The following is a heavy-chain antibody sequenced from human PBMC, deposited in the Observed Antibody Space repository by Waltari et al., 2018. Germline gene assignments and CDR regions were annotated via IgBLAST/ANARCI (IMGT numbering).Heavy chain of an antibody. CDR1: GFAFSSYW. V-gene: IGHV3-74*01. J-gene: IGHJ4*02. D-gene: IGHD5-18*01. CDR2: IDNDGRGT. CDR3: SRSPAGYSRSDY. Sequence: EVRLEESGGGLVQPGGSLRLSCAASGFAFSSYWMHWGREAPGKGLVGISRIDNDGRGTTYADSLMGRFTISRDNAKNTVYLEMNSLRAEDTAVYYCSRSPAGYSRSDYWGQGTLVTVSS.